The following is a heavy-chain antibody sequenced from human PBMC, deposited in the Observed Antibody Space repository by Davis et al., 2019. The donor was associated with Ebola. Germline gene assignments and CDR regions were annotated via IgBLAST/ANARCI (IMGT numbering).Heavy chain of an antibody. CDR1: GFTFSDYY. J-gene: IGHJ5*02. CDR2: INHSGST. CDR3: ARGPVHFDP. V-gene: IGHV4-34*01. Sequence: GSLRLSCAASGFTFSDYYMSWIRQPPGKGLEWIGEINHSGSTNYNPSPKSRVTISVDTSKNQFSLKLSSVTAADTAVYYCARGPVHFDPWGQGTLVTVSS.